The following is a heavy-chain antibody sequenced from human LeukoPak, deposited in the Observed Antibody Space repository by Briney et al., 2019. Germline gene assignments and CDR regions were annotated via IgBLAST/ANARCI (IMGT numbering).Heavy chain of an antibody. CDR1: GFTFSSYAM. J-gene: IGHJ6*02. Sequence: GSLRLSCAASGFTFSSYAMSWVRQPPGKGLEWIGEIYHSGSTNYNPSLKSRVTISVDKSKNQLSLKLSSVTAADTAVYYCASGVQLERSRAGGMDVWGQGTTVTVSS. CDR3: ASGVQLERSRAGGMDV. D-gene: IGHD1-1*01. CDR2: IYHSGST. V-gene: IGHV4-4*02.